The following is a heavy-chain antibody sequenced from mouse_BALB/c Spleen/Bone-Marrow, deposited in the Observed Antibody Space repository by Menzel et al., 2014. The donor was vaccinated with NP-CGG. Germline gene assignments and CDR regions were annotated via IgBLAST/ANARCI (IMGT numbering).Heavy chain of an antibody. D-gene: IGHD4-1*01. CDR2: INPGSGGA. CDR3: ARELGRRAMDY. Sequence: VQLQQSGAELVRPGTSVQVSCKASGYAFTNYWIEWIKQRPGQGLEWIGVINPGSGGANYYEKFKGKATLTADKSSSTAYIQFSSLTSDDSAVYFCARELGRRAMDYWGQGTSVTVSS. V-gene: IGHV1-54*01. J-gene: IGHJ4*01. CDR1: GYAFTNYW.